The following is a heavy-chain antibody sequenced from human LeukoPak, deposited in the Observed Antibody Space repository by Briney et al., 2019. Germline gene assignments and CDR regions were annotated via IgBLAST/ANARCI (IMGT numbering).Heavy chain of an antibody. D-gene: IGHD3-22*01. J-gene: IGHJ4*02. V-gene: IGHV1-2*02. CDR2: INPNSGGT. CDR3: ARQYSSGYSYYFDY. CDR1: GYTFTGYY. Sequence: GASVKVSFKASGYTFTGYYIHWVRQAPGQGLEWVGWINPNSGGTNYAQKFQGRVTMTRDTSISTAYMELSRLRSDDTAVYYCARQYSSGYSYYFDYWGQGTLVTVSS.